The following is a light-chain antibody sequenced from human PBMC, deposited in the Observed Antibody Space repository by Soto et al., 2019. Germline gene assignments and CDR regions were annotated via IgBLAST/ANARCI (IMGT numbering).Light chain of an antibody. CDR1: QSVGSS. CDR2: DAS. Sequence: EIVMPQSPATLFLSPGERATLSCRASQSVGSSLAWYQQKLGQAPRLLIYDASNRATGMPARFSGSGSGTDFTLTISSLEPEDFALYYCQQGSKWPLTFGQGTRLEIK. V-gene: IGKV3-11*01. CDR3: QQGSKWPLT. J-gene: IGKJ5*01.